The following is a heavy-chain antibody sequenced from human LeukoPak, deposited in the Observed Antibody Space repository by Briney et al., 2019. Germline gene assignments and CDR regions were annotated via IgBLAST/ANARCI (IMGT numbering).Heavy chain of an antibody. Sequence: PGRSLRLSCAASGFTFSNAWMSWVRQAPGKGLEWVGRVKSKTNGGTTDYAAPVKGRFSISRDDSKNTLYLQMNSLKTEDTAVYYCTKFDYAAFEYWGQGALVTVSS. J-gene: IGHJ4*02. D-gene: IGHD4-17*01. CDR3: TKFDYAAFEY. CDR2: VKSKTNGGTT. V-gene: IGHV3-15*01. CDR1: GFTFSNAW.